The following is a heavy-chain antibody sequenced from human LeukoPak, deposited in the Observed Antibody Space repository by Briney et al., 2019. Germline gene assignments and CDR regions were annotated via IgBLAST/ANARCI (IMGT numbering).Heavy chain of an antibody. J-gene: IGHJ2*01. V-gene: IGHV1-46*03. CDR1: GYTFTSYY. CDR3: ARDYEPRRGWYGARDWYFDL. Sequence: ASVKVSCKASGYTFTSYYMHWVRQAPGQGLEWMGIINPSGGSTSYAQKFQGRVTMTRDTSTSTVYMELSSLRSEDTAVHYCARDYEPRRGWYGARDWYFDLWGRGTLVTVSS. D-gene: IGHD6-19*01. CDR2: INPSGGST.